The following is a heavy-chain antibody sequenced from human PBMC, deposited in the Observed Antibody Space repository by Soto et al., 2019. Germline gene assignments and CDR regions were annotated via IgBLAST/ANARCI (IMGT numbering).Heavy chain of an antibody. CDR1: GFSLSAYG. J-gene: IGHJ4*02. D-gene: IGHD3-3*01. Sequence: GGSLRLSCAASGFSLSAYGMHWVRQAPGKGLEWVALISFDGSNKHYADSVKGRFTVSRDNSKNTLYLQMNSLRPEDTAVYYCGKDRYEYWNGYSYYLDYWGQGTLVTVSS. CDR3: GKDRYEYWNGYSYYLDY. V-gene: IGHV3-30*18. CDR2: ISFDGSNK.